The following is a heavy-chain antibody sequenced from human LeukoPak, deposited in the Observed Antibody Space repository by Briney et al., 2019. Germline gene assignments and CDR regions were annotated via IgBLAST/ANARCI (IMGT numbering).Heavy chain of an antibody. CDR1: GFNFRDHW. D-gene: IGHD3-9*01. CDR2: IKSDGCEK. J-gene: IGHJ4*02. Sequence: GGSLRLSCAGSGFNFRDHWMSWLRQAPGKGPEGVAHIKSDGCEKYYVDSVKGRFIISRDDARNSLSLQMNSLRAEDTAVYYCAREGDFDNVLTGYYPYWGQGTLVTVSS. CDR3: AREGDFDNVLTGYYPY. V-gene: IGHV3-7*03.